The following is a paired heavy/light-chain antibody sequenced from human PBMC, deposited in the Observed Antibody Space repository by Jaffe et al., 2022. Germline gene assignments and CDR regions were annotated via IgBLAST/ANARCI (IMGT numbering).Light chain of an antibody. J-gene: IGLJ3*02. V-gene: IGLV7-43*01. CDR3: LLYCVGIWV. Sequence: QTVVTQEPSLTVAPGGTVTLTCGSSTGAVTSSYYPNWFQQRPGQAPTSLIYNTNNKHSWTPVRFSGSLLGGKAALTLSGVQPEDEAEYYCLLYCVGIWVFGGGTKLTVL. CDR2: NTN. CDR1: TGAVTSSYY.
Heavy chain of an antibody. CDR1: GYTFTGYL. J-gene: IGHJ4*02. CDR2: RHFNSDYT. D-gene: IGHD1-1*01. Sequence: QVQLVQSGAEVKNPGASVKVSCKASGYTFTGYLIHWVRQAPGQGLEWMGCRHFNSDYTHYAQKFQGRVTMTRDTSISTAYMELSSLTSDDTALYYCAREMQTGIYDYWGQGTLITVSS. CDR3: AREMQTGIYDY. V-gene: IGHV1-2*02.